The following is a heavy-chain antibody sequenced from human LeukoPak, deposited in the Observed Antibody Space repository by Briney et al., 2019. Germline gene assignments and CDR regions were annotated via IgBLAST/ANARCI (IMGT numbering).Heavy chain of an antibody. J-gene: IGHJ4*02. D-gene: IGHD3-10*01. V-gene: IGHV4-59*01. CDR1: GGSISSYY. CDR3: TRAHYSGSGLSSYFDY. CDR2: IYYTGST. Sequence: SETLSLTCTVSGGSISSYYWSWIRQSPGKGLEWIGYIYYTGSTNYNPSLKSRVTISVDTSKNQFSLNLRTVTSADTAVYYCTRAHYSGSGLSSYFDYWGQGTLVTVSS.